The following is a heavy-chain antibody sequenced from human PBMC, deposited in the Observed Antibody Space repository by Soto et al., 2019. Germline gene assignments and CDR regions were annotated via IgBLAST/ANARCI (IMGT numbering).Heavy chain of an antibody. J-gene: IGHJ5*02. D-gene: IGHD2-2*01. CDR3: ARGQVVPAAPFDP. CDR1: GGSISSGGYS. CDR2: IYHSGST. Sequence: PSETLSLTCAVSGGSISSGGYSWSWIRQPPGKGLEWIGYIYHSGSTYYNPSLKSRVTISVDRSKNQFSLKLSSVTAADTAVYYCARGQVVPAAPFDPWGQGTLVTVSS. V-gene: IGHV4-30-2*01.